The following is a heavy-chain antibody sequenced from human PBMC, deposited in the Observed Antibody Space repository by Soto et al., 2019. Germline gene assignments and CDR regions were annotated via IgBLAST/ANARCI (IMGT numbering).Heavy chain of an antibody. D-gene: IGHD2-8*01. CDR1: VYTFTTHN. J-gene: IGHJ4*01. CDR3: VRYGVAAAY. CDR2: LNPNSGTT. Sequence: ASLTVSCNASVYTFTTHNNAWVRQATGQGLAWQGWLNPNSGTTGYAQKFQDRITLTRDTSKTTAYMELSSLTSDDTAVYFCVRYGVAAAYWGQGTQVTVSS. V-gene: IGHV1-8*02.